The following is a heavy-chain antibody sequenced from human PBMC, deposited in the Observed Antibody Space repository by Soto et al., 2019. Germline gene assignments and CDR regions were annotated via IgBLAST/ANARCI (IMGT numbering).Heavy chain of an antibody. CDR2: ISAYNGNT. D-gene: IGHD2-2*01. V-gene: IGHV1-18*01. Sequence: ASVKVSCKASGYTFTSYGISWVRQAPGQGLEWMGWISAYNGNTNYAQKLQGRVTMTTDTSTSTAYMELRSLRSDDTAVYYCARDDIVLVPAAMRRVVQYGKDVWGQGTTVTVS. CDR3: ARDDIVLVPAAMRRVVQYGKDV. J-gene: IGHJ6*02. CDR1: GYTFTSYG.